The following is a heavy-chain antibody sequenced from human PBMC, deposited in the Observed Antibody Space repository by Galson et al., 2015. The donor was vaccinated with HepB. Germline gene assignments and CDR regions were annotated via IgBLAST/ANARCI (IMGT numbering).Heavy chain of an antibody. CDR1: GSTFTSYA. CDR3: ARVWVSTYDSSGYYSLVGHNYFDY. Sequence: SVKVSCKASGSTFTSYAISWVRQAPGQGLEWMGWISAYNGNTNYAQKLQGRVTMTTDTSTGTAYMELRSLRSDDTTVYYCARVWVSTYDSSGYYSLVGHNYFDYWGQGTLVTVSS. V-gene: IGHV1-18*01. J-gene: IGHJ4*02. D-gene: IGHD3-22*01. CDR2: ISAYNGNT.